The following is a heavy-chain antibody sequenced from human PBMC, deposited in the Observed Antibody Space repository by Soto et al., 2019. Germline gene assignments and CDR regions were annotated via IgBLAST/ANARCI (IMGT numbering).Heavy chain of an antibody. V-gene: IGHV5-51*01. CDR3: ARLGTPQRIEAAGARGWLDP. D-gene: IGHD6-13*01. CDR2: IYPGDSDT. Sequence: GESLKISCKGSGYSFTSYWIGWVRQMPGKGLEWMGIIYPGDSDTRYSPSFQGQVTISADKSISTAYLQWSSLKASDTAMYYCARLGTPQRIEAAGARGWLDPRGAGTMVTVSS. CDR1: GYSFTSYW. J-gene: IGHJ5*02.